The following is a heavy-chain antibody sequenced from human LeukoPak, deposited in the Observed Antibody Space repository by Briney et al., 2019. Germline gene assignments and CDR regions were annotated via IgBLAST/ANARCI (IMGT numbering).Heavy chain of an antibody. CDR1: GFTFSSYA. J-gene: IGHJ4*02. CDR2: ICGSGGST. V-gene: IGHV3-23*01. D-gene: IGHD3-22*01. CDR3: AKDGYYDSSGLSYFDY. Sequence: PGGSLRLSCAASGFTFSSYAMSWVRQAPGKGLEWVSPICGSGGSTYYADSVKGRLNISRDNYKNTLYLKMNSLRAEDTAVYYCAKDGYYDSSGLSYFDYWGQGTLVTVSS.